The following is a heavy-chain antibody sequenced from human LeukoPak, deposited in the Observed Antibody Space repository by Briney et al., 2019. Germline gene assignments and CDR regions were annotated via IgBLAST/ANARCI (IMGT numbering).Heavy chain of an antibody. Sequence: GGSLRLSCAASGFTFSSYAMNWVRQTPGKGLDWISTISGPGDKTYYADSVKGRFTISRDNSKNTVYLQMNSLTAGDTAIYYCAREAVSTSGWYLDYWGQGTLVAVSS. J-gene: IGHJ4*02. CDR2: ISGPGDKT. V-gene: IGHV3-23*01. D-gene: IGHD6-19*01. CDR3: AREAVSTSGWYLDY. CDR1: GFTFSSYA.